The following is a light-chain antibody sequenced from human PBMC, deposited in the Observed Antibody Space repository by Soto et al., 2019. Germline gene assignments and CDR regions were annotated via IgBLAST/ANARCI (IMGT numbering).Light chain of an antibody. CDR1: QSISTW. CDR3: QQYNSNPCT. V-gene: IGKV1-5*03. Sequence: DIQMIQSPSTLSASVGDRVTVTCRASQSISTWLAWYQQKPGKAPKLLIHKASRLEDGVPSRFSGSGSGTEFTLTISSLQPDDFATYYCQQYNSNPCTFGQGTKLEIK. CDR2: KAS. J-gene: IGKJ2*02.